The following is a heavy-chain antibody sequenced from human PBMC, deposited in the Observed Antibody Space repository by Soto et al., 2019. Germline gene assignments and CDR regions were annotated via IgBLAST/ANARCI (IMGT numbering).Heavy chain of an antibody. J-gene: IGHJ5*02. Sequence: QLQLQESGPGLVKPSETLSLTCTVSGGSISSSSYYWGWIRQPPGKGLEWIGSIYYSGSTYYNPSLKSRVTISVDTYKTQFYQKLSSVTAADTAVYYCARQGPAATRSWFDPWGQGTLVTVSS. V-gene: IGHV4-39*01. CDR2: IYYSGST. CDR3: ARQGPAATRSWFDP. CDR1: GGSISSSSYY. D-gene: IGHD2-2*01.